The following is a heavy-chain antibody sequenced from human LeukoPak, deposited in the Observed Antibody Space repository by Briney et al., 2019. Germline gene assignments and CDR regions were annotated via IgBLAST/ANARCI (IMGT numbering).Heavy chain of an antibody. D-gene: IGHD6-19*01. CDR3: GAVAGTRTYYYYMDV. CDR1: GGTFSSYA. J-gene: IGHJ6*03. V-gene: IGHV1-69*05. Sequence: GASVKVSCKASGGTFSSYAISWVRQAPGQGLEWMGGIIPIFGTANYAQKFQGRVTITTDESTSTAYMELSSLRSEDTAVYYCGAVAGTRTYYYYMDVWGKGTTVTVSS. CDR2: IIPIFGTA.